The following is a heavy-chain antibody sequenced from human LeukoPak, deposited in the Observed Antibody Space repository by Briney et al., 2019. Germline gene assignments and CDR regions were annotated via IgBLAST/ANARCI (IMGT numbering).Heavy chain of an antibody. CDR3: ARDAYDSSGYFPFGN. V-gene: IGHV3-48*03. CDR2: ISSSGSTI. CDR1: GFTLSSYE. D-gene: IGHD3-22*01. Sequence: GGSLRLSCAASGFTLSSYEMNWVRQAPGKGLEWVSYISSSGSTIYYADSVKGGFTISRDNAKNSLYVQMNSLRAEDTAVYYCARDAYDSSGYFPFGNWGQGTLVTVSS. J-gene: IGHJ4*02.